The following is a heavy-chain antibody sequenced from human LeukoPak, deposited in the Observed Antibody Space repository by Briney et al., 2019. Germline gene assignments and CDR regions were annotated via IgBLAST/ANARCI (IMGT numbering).Heavy chain of an antibody. CDR1: GYTFTSYG. CDR2: ISPYNGNT. J-gene: IGHJ6*03. V-gene: IGHV1-18*01. CDR3: ARQVLHQISTSRSSGRFLEWLSFAGPYYYYYMDV. Sequence: GASVKVSCKASGYTFTSYGISWVRQAPGQGLEWMGWISPYNGNTNYAQKLQGRVTMTTDTSTSTAYMELRSLRSDDTAVYYCARQVLHQISTSRSSGRFLEWLSFAGPYYYYYMDVWGKGTTVTVSS. D-gene: IGHD3-3*01.